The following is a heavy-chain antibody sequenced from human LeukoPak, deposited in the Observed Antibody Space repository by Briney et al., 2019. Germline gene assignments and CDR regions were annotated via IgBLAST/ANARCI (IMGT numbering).Heavy chain of an antibody. CDR1: GGSINSYY. CDR3: ARRDITIFGVVIIPGWFDP. V-gene: IGHV4-59*01. J-gene: IGHJ5*02. D-gene: IGHD3-3*01. CDR2: ISYSGST. Sequence: SETLSLTCTVSGGSINSYYWSWIRQPPGKGLEWIGFISYSGSTGYRPSLKSRVTISVDTSKNQFSLKLSSVTAADTAVYYCARRDITIFGVVIIPGWFDPWGQGTLVTVSS.